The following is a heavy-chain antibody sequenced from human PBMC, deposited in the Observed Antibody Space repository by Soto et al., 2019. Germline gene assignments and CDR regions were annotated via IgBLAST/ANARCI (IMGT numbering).Heavy chain of an antibody. V-gene: IGHV4-34*01. J-gene: IGHJ6*02. CDR2: INHSGST. CDR1: GGSFSGYY. CDR3: ARGPWGTMVRGVIITYYYYYGMDV. D-gene: IGHD3-10*01. Sequence: SETLSLTCAVYGGSFSGYYWSWIRQPPGKGLEWIGEINHSGSTNYNPSPKSRVTISVDTSKNQFSLKLSSVTAADTAVYYCARGPWGTMVRGVIITYYYYYGMDVWGQGTTVTAP.